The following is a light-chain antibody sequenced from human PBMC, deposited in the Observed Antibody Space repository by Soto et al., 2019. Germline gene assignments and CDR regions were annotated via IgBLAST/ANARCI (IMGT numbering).Light chain of an antibody. CDR1: QSVNTF. V-gene: IGKV3-11*01. CDR2: DAS. CDR3: QQRSNWGIT. J-gene: IGKJ5*01. Sequence: IVLTQSPAILPLSPGERAILSCRASQSVNTFLAWYQQKPGQAPRLLIYDASNRATGIPPRFSGSGSGTDFTLTISSLEPEDFVFYYCQQRSNWGITFGQGTRLEIK.